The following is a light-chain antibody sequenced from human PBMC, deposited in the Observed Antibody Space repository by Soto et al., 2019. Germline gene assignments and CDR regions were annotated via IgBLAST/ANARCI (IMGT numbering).Light chain of an antibody. Sequence: EIVLTQSPATLSSFPGERATLSCRASQAVNTRLAWYQHKPGQAPRLLIYLTSNRATGIPARFSGSGSGADFTLTISRLEPEDFAMYYCQQWFTFGPGTKVDIK. J-gene: IGKJ3*01. V-gene: IGKV3D-11*03. CDR2: LTS. CDR1: QAVNTR. CDR3: QQWFT.